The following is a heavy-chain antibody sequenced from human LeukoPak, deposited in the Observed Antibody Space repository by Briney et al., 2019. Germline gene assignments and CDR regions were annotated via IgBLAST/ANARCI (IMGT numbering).Heavy chain of an antibody. D-gene: IGHD1-1*01. V-gene: IGHV7-4-1*02. Sequence: GASVKVSCKASGYTFSNFGISWVRQAPGQGLEWMGWINTNTGNPTYAQGFTGRFVFSLDTSVSTAYLQISSLKAEDTAVYYCASPPRRGNWNDIDYWGQGTLVTVSS. CDR3: ASPPRRGNWNDIDY. CDR1: GYTFSNFG. CDR2: INTNTGNP. J-gene: IGHJ4*02.